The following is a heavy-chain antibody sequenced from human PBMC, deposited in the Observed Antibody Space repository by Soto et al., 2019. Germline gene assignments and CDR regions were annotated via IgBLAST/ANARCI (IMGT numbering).Heavy chain of an antibody. CDR3: VIAPTIVATSNFDY. CDR2: ISWNSGGI. D-gene: IGHD5-12*01. J-gene: IGHJ4*02. V-gene: IGHV3-9*01. CDR1: GFTFDDYA. Sequence: EVQLVESGGGLIQPGRSLRLSCAASGFTFDDYAMHWVRQAPGKGLEWVSGISWNSGGIAYADSVKGRFTISRDNAKNSLYLQMNSLRAEDTALYDCVIAPTIVATSNFDYWGQGTLVTVSS.